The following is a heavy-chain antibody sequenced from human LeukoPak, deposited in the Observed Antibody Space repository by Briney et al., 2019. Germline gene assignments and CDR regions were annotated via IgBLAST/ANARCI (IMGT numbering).Heavy chain of an antibody. J-gene: IGHJ4*02. D-gene: IGHD6-6*01. Sequence: PGGSLRLSCAASGFTFSSYDMNWVRQAPGQGLEWVSYISRNSDNINYADSVKGRFTISRDNAKNSLYLQMSSLRAEDTAVYYCAREISGSSSLSDYWGQGTLVTVSS. CDR3: AREISGSSSLSDY. V-gene: IGHV3-48*03. CDR2: ISRNSDNI. CDR1: GFTFSSYD.